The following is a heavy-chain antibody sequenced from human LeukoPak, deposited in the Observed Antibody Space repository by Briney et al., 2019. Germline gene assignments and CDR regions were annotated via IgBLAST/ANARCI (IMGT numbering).Heavy chain of an antibody. CDR1: GYTLTDYF. CDR2: INPYSGGT. Sequence: ASVKVSCKASGYTLTDYFVHWVRQAPGQGLEWMGWINPYSGGTHYAQKFQGRVAMTRDTSFTTADMELSRLRSDDTAVYYCARGRLVVVTAARAPPFDFWGQGTLVTVSS. CDR3: ARGRLVVVTAARAPPFDF. V-gene: IGHV1-2*02. J-gene: IGHJ4*02. D-gene: IGHD2-21*02.